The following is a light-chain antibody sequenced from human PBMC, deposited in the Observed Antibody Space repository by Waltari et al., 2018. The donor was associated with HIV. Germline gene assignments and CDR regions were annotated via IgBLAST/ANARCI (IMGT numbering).Light chain of an antibody. Sequence: QSVLTQPPSVSGAPGQRVTISCTGSSPNIGAGYDVHWSQQLPGTAPKVLIYGNSNRPSGVPDRFSGSKSGTSASLAITGLQAEDEADYYCQSYDSNLSGATVFGTGTKVTVL. CDR2: GNS. CDR1: SPNIGAGYD. J-gene: IGLJ1*01. V-gene: IGLV1-40*01. CDR3: QSYDSNLSGATV.